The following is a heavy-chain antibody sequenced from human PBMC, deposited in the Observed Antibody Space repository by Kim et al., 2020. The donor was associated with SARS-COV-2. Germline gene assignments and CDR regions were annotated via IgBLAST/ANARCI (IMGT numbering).Heavy chain of an antibody. Sequence: ASVKVSCKASGDTFNSHAVIWVRQAPGQGLEWMGYINTNTGTPTYTKGFTGRFVFSLDTSGSTTYLQISSLKATDTAIYFCATPTLASDSITWYSDLWGRSTLVTVSS. J-gene: IGHJ2*01. V-gene: IGHV7-4-1*02. CDR3: ATPTLASDSITWYSDL. CDR2: INTNTGTP. D-gene: IGHD3-3*02. CDR1: GDTFNSHA.